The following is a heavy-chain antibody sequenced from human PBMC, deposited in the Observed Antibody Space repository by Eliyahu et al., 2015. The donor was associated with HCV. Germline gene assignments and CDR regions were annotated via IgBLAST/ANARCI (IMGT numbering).Heavy chain of an antibody. J-gene: IGHJ4*02. D-gene: IGHD6-19*01. V-gene: IGHV4-39*01. CDR2: IYDSERS. CDR3: ASHPLYSSGYFDS. CDR1: GAXIPSGSHY. Sequence: QLQLQESGPGLRKPSETLSLTXXVSGAXIPSGSHYWGWXRQPPGKGPQWXGSIYDSERSYFNPSLKSRVTMSVDTSKNQFSLKLSSVTAADTAVYYCASHPLYSSGYFDSWGLGTLVTVSS.